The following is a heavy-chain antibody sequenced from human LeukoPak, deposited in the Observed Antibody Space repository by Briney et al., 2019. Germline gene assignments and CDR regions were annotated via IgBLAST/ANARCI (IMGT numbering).Heavy chain of an antibody. CDR2: IKPSGGST. CDR1: GGSFSNYA. Sequence: ASVKVSCKTSGGSFSNYAIIWVRQAPGQGLEWMGIIKPSGGSTSYAQKFQDRVTMTRDTSTSTVCMELSSLRSEDTAVYYCARVHDSVWYFDYWGQGTLVTVCS. V-gene: IGHV1-46*01. D-gene: IGHD6-19*01. J-gene: IGHJ4*02. CDR3: ARVHDSVWYFDY.